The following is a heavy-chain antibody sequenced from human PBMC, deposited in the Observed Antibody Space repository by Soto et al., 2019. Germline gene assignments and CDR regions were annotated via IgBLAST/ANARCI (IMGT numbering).Heavy chain of an antibody. Sequence: QVQLQESGPGLVKPSGTLSLTCAVSGDSINTNNWWSWVRQPPGKGLEWIGEIYHSGSTNYNPSLKSRVAIPIVTSRNQFSLTVTSVTAADTAVYYCAFPATNDFDYWGQGILVTVSS. CDR3: AFPATNDFDY. CDR1: GDSINTNNW. D-gene: IGHD4-4*01. J-gene: IGHJ4*02. CDR2: IYHSGST. V-gene: IGHV4-4*02.